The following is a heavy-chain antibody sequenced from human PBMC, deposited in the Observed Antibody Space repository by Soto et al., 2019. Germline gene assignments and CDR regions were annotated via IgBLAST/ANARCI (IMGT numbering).Heavy chain of an antibody. CDR1: GGSISSGGYS. J-gene: IGHJ4*02. CDR3: ARGNVVAIDY. V-gene: IGHV4-30-2*01. CDR2: IYHSGST. D-gene: IGHD2-21*01. Sequence: SETLSLTCAVSGGSISSGGYSWSWIRQPPGKGLEWIGYIYHSGSTYYNPSLKSRVAISVDRSKNQFSLKLSSVTAADTAVYYCARGNVVAIDYWGQGTLVTV.